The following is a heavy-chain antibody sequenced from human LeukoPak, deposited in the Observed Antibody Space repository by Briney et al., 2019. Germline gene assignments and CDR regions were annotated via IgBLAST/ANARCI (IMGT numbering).Heavy chain of an antibody. J-gene: IGHJ6*02. CDR3: AKVGAYYGMDV. CDR1: EFTFSSYA. CDR2: ISSSGGST. V-gene: IGHV3-23*01. Sequence: GGSLRLSCAASEFTFSSYAMGWVRQAPGKGLEWVLVISSSGGSTNYADSVKGRFTISRDNSKNTVYLQMNSLRADDTAVYYCAKVGAYYGMDVWGQGTLVTVSS.